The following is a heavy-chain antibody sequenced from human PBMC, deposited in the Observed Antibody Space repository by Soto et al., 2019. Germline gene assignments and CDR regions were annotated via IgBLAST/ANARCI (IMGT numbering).Heavy chain of an antibody. CDR3: AIGVAGTFGWFDP. CDR2: INAGNGNT. V-gene: IGHV1-3*01. CDR1: GYTFTSYA. Sequence: GASVQVSCKASGYTFTSYAMHWVRQAPGQRLEWMGWINAGNGNTKYSQKFQGRVTITRDTSASTAYMELSSLRSEDTAVYYCAIGVAGTFGWFDPWGQGTLVTVSS. D-gene: IGHD6-19*01. J-gene: IGHJ5*02.